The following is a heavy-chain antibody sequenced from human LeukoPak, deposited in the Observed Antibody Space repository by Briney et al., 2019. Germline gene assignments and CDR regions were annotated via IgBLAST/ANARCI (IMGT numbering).Heavy chain of an antibody. CDR1: GYTFTDYY. CDR3: ARGYDLLSYFDY. D-gene: IGHD3-9*01. J-gene: IGHJ4*02. Sequence: RASVKVSCEASGYTFTDYYMHWVRQAPGQGLEWMGWINPNSGGTNYAQKFQGRVTLTRDTSISTVYMELSRLTSGDTAVYYCARGYDLLSYFDYWGQGTLVTVSS. V-gene: IGHV1-2*02. CDR2: INPNSGGT.